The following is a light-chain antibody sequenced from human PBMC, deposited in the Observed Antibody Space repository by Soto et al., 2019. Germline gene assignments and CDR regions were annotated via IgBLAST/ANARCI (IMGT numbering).Light chain of an antibody. Sequence: QSALTQPASVSGSPGQSITISCTGTSSDVGFYNYVSWYQQRPGKAPKLMIFDVSYRPSGVSVRFSGSKSGNTASLTISGVQAEDEADYYCTSHTSLSSFVLFGGGTKLTVL. J-gene: IGLJ2*01. CDR1: SSDVGFYNY. CDR3: TSHTSLSSFVL. CDR2: DVS. V-gene: IGLV2-14*01.